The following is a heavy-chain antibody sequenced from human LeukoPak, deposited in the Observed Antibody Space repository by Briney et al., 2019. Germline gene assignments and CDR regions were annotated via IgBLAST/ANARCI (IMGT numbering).Heavy chain of an antibody. CDR3: ARAYCGGDCYQYFDL. V-gene: IGHV4-4*02. CDR1: GGSISSSNW. CDR2: IYHSGST. Sequence: SGTVSLTCAVSGGSISSSNWWSWVRQPPGKGLEWIGEIYHSGSTNYNPSLKSRVTISVDKSKNQFSLKLSSVTAADTAVYYCARAYCGGDCYQYFDLWGRATLVTVSS. D-gene: IGHD2-21*02. J-gene: IGHJ2*01.